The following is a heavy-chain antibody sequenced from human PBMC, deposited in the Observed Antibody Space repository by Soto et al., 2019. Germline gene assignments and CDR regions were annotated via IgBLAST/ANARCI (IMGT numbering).Heavy chain of an antibody. CDR2: VTGSGGVT. CDR1: GFSFNDYA. D-gene: IGHD2-15*01. Sequence: PGGSLRLSCVASGFSFNDYAMSWVRQAPGRGLEWVSVVTGSGGVTYYADSVKGRFTISRDNSKNTIYLQMRSLRVEDTALYYCAKADEASGLPNSFLDSWGQGTMVTVSS. CDR3: AKADEASGLPNSFLDS. J-gene: IGHJ4*02. V-gene: IGHV3-23*01.